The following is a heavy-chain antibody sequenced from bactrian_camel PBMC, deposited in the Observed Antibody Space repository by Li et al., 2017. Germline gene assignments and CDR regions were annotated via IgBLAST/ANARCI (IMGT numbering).Heavy chain of an antibody. Sequence: QVQLVESGGGSVQAGGSLRLSVAGSGYTDRPYCMAWFGQVPGKEREVIARIRMDTGTTYRADSVRGRFTISQNNARTTVALQMNSLKSEDTAMYYCAVYDAYAGRCSFREDYYDYWGPGTQVTVS. V-gene: IGHV3-3*01. J-gene: IGHJ4*01. D-gene: IGHD1*01. CDR2: IRMDTGTT. CDR1: GYTDRPYC. CDR3: AVYDAYAGRCSFREDYYDY.